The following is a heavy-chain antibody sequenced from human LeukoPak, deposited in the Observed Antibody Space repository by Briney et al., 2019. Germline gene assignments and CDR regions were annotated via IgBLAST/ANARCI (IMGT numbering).Heavy chain of an antibody. J-gene: IGHJ3*02. Sequence: LETLSLICSVSGGSISSYYWSWIRQPPGKGLEWIGYIYKGGSTKYKPSLKSRVTISVDTSKGGGGGGGGAVAAADTAVYYCARDKPGYSYGSYAFDIWGQGTMVTVSS. D-gene: IGHD5-18*01. CDR3: ARDKPGYSYGSYAFDI. CDR1: GGSISSYY. CDR2: IYKGGST. V-gene: IGHV4-59*01.